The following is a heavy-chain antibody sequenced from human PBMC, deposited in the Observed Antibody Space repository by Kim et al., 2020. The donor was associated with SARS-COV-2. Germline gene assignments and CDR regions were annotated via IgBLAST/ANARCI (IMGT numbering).Heavy chain of an antibody. Sequence: ASVKVSCKASGYTFTGYYMHWVRQAPGQGLEWMGRINPNSGGTNYAQKFQGRVTMTRDTSISTAYMELSRLRSDDTAVYYCARDYYDSSGPSVTYYYYYGMDVWGQGTTVTVSS. J-gene: IGHJ6*02. CDR1: GYTFTGYY. CDR3: ARDYYDSSGPSVTYYYYYGMDV. CDR2: INPNSGGT. D-gene: IGHD3-22*01. V-gene: IGHV1-2*06.